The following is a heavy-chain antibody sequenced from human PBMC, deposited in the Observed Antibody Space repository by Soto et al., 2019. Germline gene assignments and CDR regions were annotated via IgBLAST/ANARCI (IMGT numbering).Heavy chain of an antibody. CDR3: AKDLNDYGDYVYYYYGMDV. Sequence: QVQLVESGGGVVQPGRSLRLSCAASGFTFSSYGMHWVRQAPGKGLEWVAVISYDGSNKYYADSVKGRFTISRDNSKNTLYLQMNSLRAEDTAVYYCAKDLNDYGDYVYYYYGMDVWGQGTTVTVSS. J-gene: IGHJ6*02. CDR1: GFTFSSYG. CDR2: ISYDGSNK. D-gene: IGHD4-17*01. V-gene: IGHV3-30*18.